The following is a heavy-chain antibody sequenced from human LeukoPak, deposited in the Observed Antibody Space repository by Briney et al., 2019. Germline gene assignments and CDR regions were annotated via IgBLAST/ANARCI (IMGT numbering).Heavy chain of an antibody. CDR2: IYYSGST. CDR1: GGPISSTNYY. J-gene: IGHJ4*02. CDR3: ARLYHDILTGYYYFDY. V-gene: IGHV4-39*01. Sequence: SETLSLTCTVSGGPISSTNYYWGWIRQPPGKGLEWIGNIYYSGSTYYNPSLKSRVTISVDTSKNQFSLKLSSVTAADTAVYYCARLYHDILTGYYYFDYWGQGTLITVSS. D-gene: IGHD3-9*01.